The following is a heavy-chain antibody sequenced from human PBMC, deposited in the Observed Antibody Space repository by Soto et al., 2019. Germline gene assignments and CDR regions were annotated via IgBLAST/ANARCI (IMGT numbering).Heavy chain of an antibody. Sequence: GGSLRLSCAASGFTFSNYAMSWVRQAPGKGLEWVSIISGSGGSPYYADSVKGRFTISRDNSKNTLYLQMNSLRAEDTAVYYCAKSDYDILTGYENYFDYWGQGTPVTVSS. V-gene: IGHV3-23*01. J-gene: IGHJ4*02. CDR2: ISGSGGSP. CDR3: AKSDYDILTGYENYFDY. D-gene: IGHD3-9*01. CDR1: GFTFSNYA.